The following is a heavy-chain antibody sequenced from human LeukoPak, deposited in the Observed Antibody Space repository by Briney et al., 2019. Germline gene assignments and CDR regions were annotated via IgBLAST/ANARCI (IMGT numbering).Heavy chain of an antibody. J-gene: IGHJ4*02. D-gene: IGHD1-26*01. CDR1: GFTLGDYT. V-gene: IGHV3-49*03. CDR3: GRGPRRVAEVYFDY. Sequence: GGSLRLSCLTSGFTLGDYTMIWFRQAPGKGLEWVAYIREKSYGETTEYAASVKDRFTIFRDESKSIAYLQMNSLKADDTAVYYCGRGPRRVAEVYFDYWGQGALVTVSP. CDR2: IREKSYGETT.